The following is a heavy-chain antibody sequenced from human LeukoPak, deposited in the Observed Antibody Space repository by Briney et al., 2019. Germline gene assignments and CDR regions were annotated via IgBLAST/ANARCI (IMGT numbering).Heavy chain of an antibody. CDR3: ARGGDSSSWSVDH. D-gene: IGHD6-13*01. J-gene: IGHJ4*02. Sequence: SETLSLTCTVSGGSISSSSYYWGWIRQPPGKGLEWIGSIYYSGSTYYNPSLKSRVTMSVDTSKNQFSLRLTSVTAADTAVYYCARGGDSSSWSVDHWGQGTLVTVSS. CDR2: IYYSGST. CDR1: GGSISSSSYY. V-gene: IGHV4-39*07.